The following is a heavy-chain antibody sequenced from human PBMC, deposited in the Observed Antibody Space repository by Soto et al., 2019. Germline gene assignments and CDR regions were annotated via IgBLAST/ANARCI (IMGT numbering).Heavy chain of an antibody. J-gene: IGHJ6*02. V-gene: IGHV1-69*01. D-gene: IGHD3-22*01. Sequence: QVQLVQSGAEVKKPGSSVKVSCKASGGTFSSYAISWVRQAPGQGLEWMGGIIPIFGTANYAQKFQGRVTTTADESTSTAYMELRSLRSEDTAVYYCARGNYYDSSRYYYEDYYYGMDVWGQGTTVTVSS. CDR2: IIPIFGTA. CDR1: GGTFSSYA. CDR3: ARGNYYDSSRYYYEDYYYGMDV.